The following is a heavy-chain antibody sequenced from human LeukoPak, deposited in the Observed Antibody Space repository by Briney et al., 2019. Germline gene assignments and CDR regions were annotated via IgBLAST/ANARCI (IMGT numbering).Heavy chain of an antibody. J-gene: IGHJ4*02. CDR3: ARDFRDCTNGVRQNFDY. V-gene: IGHV3-30*04. CDR2: ILYDGSNK. CDR1: GFTFHSYD. D-gene: IGHD2-8*01. Sequence: SLRPSCVASGFTFHSYDMHGGRQAPGTGVEGGAVILYDGSNKYYADSVKGRFTISRDNSKNTLYLQMNSLRAEDTAVYYCARDFRDCTNGVRQNFDYWGQGTLVTVSS.